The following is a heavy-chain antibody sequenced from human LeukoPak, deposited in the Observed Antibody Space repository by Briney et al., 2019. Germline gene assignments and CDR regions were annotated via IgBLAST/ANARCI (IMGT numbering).Heavy chain of an antibody. CDR1: GGTFSNYA. J-gene: IGHJ5*02. V-gene: IGHV1-69*04. Sequence: SVKVSCKASGGTFSNYAITWVRQAPGQGFEFLGRIVPILDITNYAQKFQGRVTLTADRSTTTAYMELSSLRSDDTAMYYCARHVVGVEGATSWFDPWGQGTLVTVSS. CDR2: IVPILDIT. CDR3: ARHVVGVEGATSWFDP. D-gene: IGHD1-26*01.